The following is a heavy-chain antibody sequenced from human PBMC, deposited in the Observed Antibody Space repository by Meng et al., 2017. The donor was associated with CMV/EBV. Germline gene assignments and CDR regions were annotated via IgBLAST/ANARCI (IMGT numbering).Heavy chain of an antibody. CDR1: GFTFSSYS. Sequence: SGFTFSSYSMNWVRQAPGEGLEWVSSISSSSSYIYYADSVKGRFTISRDNAKNSLYLQMNSLRAEDTAVYYCARDFFDYGGNEFDYWGRGTLVTVSS. D-gene: IGHD4-23*01. CDR3: ARDFFDYGGNEFDY. V-gene: IGHV3-21*01. J-gene: IGHJ4*02. CDR2: ISSSSSYI.